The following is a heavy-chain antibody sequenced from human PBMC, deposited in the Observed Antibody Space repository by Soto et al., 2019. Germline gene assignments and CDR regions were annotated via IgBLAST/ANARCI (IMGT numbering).Heavy chain of an antibody. J-gene: IGHJ4*02. V-gene: IGHV4-39*01. CDR1: GGSISNTIYY. CDR3: VSSGYDFDFDY. D-gene: IGHD5-12*01. CDR2: IHYGGNT. Sequence: QLLLQESGPGLVKPSETLSLTCTVSGGSISNTIYYWGWIRQPPGKGPEWIGGIHYGGNTYHNPSLKSRVTISLDTSKNQFSLTLNSVTAADTAVYYCVSSGYDFDFDYWGQGTLVTVSS.